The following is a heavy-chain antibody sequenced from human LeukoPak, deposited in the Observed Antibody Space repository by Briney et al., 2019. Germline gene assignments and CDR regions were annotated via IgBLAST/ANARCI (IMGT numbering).Heavy chain of an antibody. CDR1: GFTFSSYS. CDR3: ATGYGSGSFTPFDP. D-gene: IGHD3-10*01. CDR2: ISSSSSYI. V-gene: IGHV3-21*01. J-gene: IGHJ5*02. Sequence: GGSLRLSCAASGFTFSSYSMNWVRQAPGKGLGWVSSISSSSSYIYYADSVKGRFTISGDNAKNSLYLQMNSLRAEDTAVYYCATGYGSGSFTPFDPWGQGTLVTVSS.